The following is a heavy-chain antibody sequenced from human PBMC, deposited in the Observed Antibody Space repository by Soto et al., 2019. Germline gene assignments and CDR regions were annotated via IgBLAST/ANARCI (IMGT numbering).Heavy chain of an antibody. J-gene: IGHJ5*02. D-gene: IGHD2-15*01. CDR1: GYNFTSYD. V-gene: IGHV1-8*01. CDR3: ARQVVEVVETTSLWFDP. CDR2: MNTHSNVT. Sequence: ASVKVSCKASGYNFTSYDIHWVRQATGQGLEWMGWMNTHSNVTDCAQKFQGRVTLTWNTSISTAYMELSSLKFDDTAVYYCARQVVEVVETTSLWFDPWGLGTPVTVSS.